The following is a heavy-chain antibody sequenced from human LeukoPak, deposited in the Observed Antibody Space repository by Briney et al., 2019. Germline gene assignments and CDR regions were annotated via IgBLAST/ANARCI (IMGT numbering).Heavy chain of an antibody. D-gene: IGHD3-3*01. V-gene: IGHV6-1*01. Sequence: SQTLSLTCVISGDSVSSNSAGWHWIRQSPSRGLEWLGRTYYRSKWSYDYALSVRSRISINPDTSKNQFSLQLNSVTPEDTAVYYCARSTSGVVFCSWGQGTLVTVSS. J-gene: IGHJ5*02. CDR2: TYYRSKWSY. CDR3: ARSTSGVVFCS. CDR1: GDSVSSNSAG.